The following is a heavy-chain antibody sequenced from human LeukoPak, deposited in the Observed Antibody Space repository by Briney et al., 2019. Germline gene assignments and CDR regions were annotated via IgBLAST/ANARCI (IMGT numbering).Heavy chain of an antibody. CDR3: TRAFPTPSIDY. D-gene: IGHD4-17*01. J-gene: IGHJ4*02. CDR2: INVASGNT. Sequence: GASVKVSCKTSGYTFTSYTIHWVRQAPGQRPEWMGWINVASGNTKYSQKLQGRVTITRDTFASTAYMELRNLRSEDTALYYCTRAFPTPSIDYWGQGTLVTVSS. V-gene: IGHV1-3*01. CDR1: GYTFTSYT.